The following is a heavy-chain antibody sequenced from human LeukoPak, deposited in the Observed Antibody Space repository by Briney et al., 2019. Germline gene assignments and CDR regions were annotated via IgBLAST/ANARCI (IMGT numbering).Heavy chain of an antibody. Sequence: GGTLRLSCAASGFTFSSYWMSWVRQAPGKGLEWVANIKQDGSEKYYVDSVKGRFTISRDNAKNSLYLQMNSLRAEDTAVYYCARDHRSGSYYNVGRGYYYYYYMDVWGKGTTVTISS. J-gene: IGHJ6*03. CDR2: IKQDGSEK. CDR1: GFTFSSYW. D-gene: IGHD3-10*01. CDR3: ARDHRSGSYYNVGRGYYYYYYMDV. V-gene: IGHV3-7*01.